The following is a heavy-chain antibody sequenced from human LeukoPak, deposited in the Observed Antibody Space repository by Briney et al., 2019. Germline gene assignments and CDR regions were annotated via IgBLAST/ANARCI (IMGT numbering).Heavy chain of an antibody. CDR1: GFTFSSYG. CDR2: IRYDGSNK. J-gene: IGHJ4*02. D-gene: IGHD3-9*01. Sequence: GGSLRLSCAASGFTFSSYGMHWVRQAPGKGLEWVAFIRYDGSNKYYADSVKGRFTISRDNSKNTLYLQMNSLRAEDTAVYYCAKDRSHRYFDWLFDYWGQGTLVTVSS. V-gene: IGHV3-30*02. CDR3: AKDRSHRYFDWLFDY.